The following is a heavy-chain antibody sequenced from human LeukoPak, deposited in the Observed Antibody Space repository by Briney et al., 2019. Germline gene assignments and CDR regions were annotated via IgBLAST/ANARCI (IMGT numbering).Heavy chain of an antibody. J-gene: IGHJ4*02. CDR1: GYTFTRND. Sequence: ASVKVSCKPSGYTFTRNDINWVRQAPGQGLEWMGWMNPTSGNTGYAERFQGRVTMTRNTSISTAYMELSSLRSEDTAVYYCARGLGAAAGIWGQGTLVTVSS. CDR3: ARGLGAAAGI. D-gene: IGHD6-13*01. CDR2: MNPTSGNT. V-gene: IGHV1-8*01.